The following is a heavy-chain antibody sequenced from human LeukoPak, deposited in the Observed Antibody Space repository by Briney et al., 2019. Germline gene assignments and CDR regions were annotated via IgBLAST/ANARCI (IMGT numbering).Heavy chain of an antibody. Sequence: GASVKVSCKASGYTSITYGISWVRQAPGQGLEWMGWISAYNGDTNYAQKLQGRVTMTTDTSTSTAYMELRSLRSDDTAVYYCGRGPYCSGGTCYSQYFDYWGQGTLVTVSS. D-gene: IGHD2-15*01. V-gene: IGHV1-18*01. J-gene: IGHJ4*02. CDR3: GRGPYCSGGTCYSQYFDY. CDR1: GYTSITYG. CDR2: ISAYNGDT.